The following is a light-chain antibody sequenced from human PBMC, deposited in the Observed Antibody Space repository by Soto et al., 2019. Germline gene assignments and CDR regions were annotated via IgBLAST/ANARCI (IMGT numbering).Light chain of an antibody. CDR3: GSYTSSSTRLYV. Sequence: QSALTQPASVSGSPGQSITISCTGTSSDVGGYNYVSWYQQHPGKAPKLMIYEVSNRPSGVSNRFSGSKSGNTASLTISGLQAEDEADYYCGSYTSSSTRLYVFGTGTKVTVL. CDR1: SSDVGGYNY. V-gene: IGLV2-14*01. J-gene: IGLJ1*01. CDR2: EVS.